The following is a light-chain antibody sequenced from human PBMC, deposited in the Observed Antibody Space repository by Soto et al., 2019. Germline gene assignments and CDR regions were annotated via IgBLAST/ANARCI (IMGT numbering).Light chain of an antibody. Sequence: QSALTQPPSVSGSSGQSVTISCIGTSSDVGSYNRVSWYQQPPGTAPKLMIYEVSNRPSGVPDRFSGSKSGNTASLTISGLQAEDEADYYCSSYTSSSTVVYGGGTKLHVL. CDR1: SSDVGSYNR. CDR2: EVS. J-gene: IGLJ2*01. V-gene: IGLV2-18*02. CDR3: SSYTSSSTVV.